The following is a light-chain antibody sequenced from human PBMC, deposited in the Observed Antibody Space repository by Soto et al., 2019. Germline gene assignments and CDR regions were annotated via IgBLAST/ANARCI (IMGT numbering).Light chain of an antibody. V-gene: IGKV3-20*01. CDR3: EQYGVTPRT. CDR1: QSVRSYY. J-gene: IGKJ1*01. CDR2: AAS. Sequence: EIVLTQSPGALSLSPGERATLSCRASQSVRSYYLAWYQQKPGLPPRLLIYAASNRAPGIPDRFSGGGSGTDFTLTISRLAPDDSAVYYCEQYGVTPRTFGQGTKVEFK.